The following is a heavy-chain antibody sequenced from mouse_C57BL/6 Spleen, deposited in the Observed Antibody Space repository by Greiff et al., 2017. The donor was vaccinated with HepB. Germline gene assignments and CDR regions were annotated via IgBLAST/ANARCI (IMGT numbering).Heavy chain of an antibody. V-gene: IGHV1-80*01. CDR1: GYAFSSYW. J-gene: IGHJ4*01. D-gene: IGHD1-1*01. Sequence: QVQLQQSGAELVKPGASVKISCKASGYAFSSYWMNWVKQRPGKGLEWIGQIYPGDGDTNYTGKFKGKATLTADKSSSTAYMQLSSLTSEDSAVYFCARWDLYYGAMDYWGQGTSVTVSS. CDR3: ARWDLYYGAMDY. CDR2: IYPGDGDT.